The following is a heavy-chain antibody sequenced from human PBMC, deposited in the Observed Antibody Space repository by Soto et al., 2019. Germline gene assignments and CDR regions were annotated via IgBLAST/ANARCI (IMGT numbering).Heavy chain of an antibody. CDR1: GGTFSSYA. V-gene: IGHV1-69*13. D-gene: IGHD5-18*01. CDR3: ASMGRYTAMATPTFDY. CDR2: IIPIFGTA. J-gene: IGHJ4*02. Sequence: SVKVSCKASGGTFSSYAISWVRQAPGQGLEWMGGIIPIFGTANYAQKFQGRVTITADESTSTAYMELSSLRSEDTAVYYCASMGRYTAMATPTFDYWGQGTLVTVS.